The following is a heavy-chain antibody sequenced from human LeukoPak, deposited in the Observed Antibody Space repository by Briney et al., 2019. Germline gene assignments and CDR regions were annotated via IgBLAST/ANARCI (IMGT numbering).Heavy chain of an antibody. Sequence: SETLSLTCTVSGGSISNYYWSWIRQSPGKGLEWIGRIYTSGSTNYNPSLKSRVTISVDTSKNQFSLKLSSVTAADTAVYYCARDPPYGDGFDIWGQGTMVTVSS. V-gene: IGHV4-4*08. D-gene: IGHD4-17*01. CDR1: GGSISNYY. CDR2: IYTSGST. CDR3: ARDPPYGDGFDI. J-gene: IGHJ3*02.